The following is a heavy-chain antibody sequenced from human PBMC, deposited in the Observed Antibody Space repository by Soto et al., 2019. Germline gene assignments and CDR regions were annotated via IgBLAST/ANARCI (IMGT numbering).Heavy chain of an antibody. Sequence: SQTLSLTCAISGDSVSSNSGALNWIRQSPSRGLEWLGRTYYRSKWYNDYAMSVNSRITVNPDTAKNQFSLQLNSVTPEDTAVYYCARAESRSSGWFEYWGQGTLVT. CDR3: ARAESRSSGWFEY. J-gene: IGHJ4*02. CDR2: TYYRSKWYN. D-gene: IGHD6-19*01. CDR1: GDSVSSNSGA. V-gene: IGHV6-1*01.